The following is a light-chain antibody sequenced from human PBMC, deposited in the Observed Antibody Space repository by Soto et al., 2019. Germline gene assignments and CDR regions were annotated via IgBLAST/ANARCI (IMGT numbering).Light chain of an antibody. V-gene: IGKV1-5*03. CDR1: QTISSW. CDR2: KAS. J-gene: IGKJ1*01. Sequence: DFQMTQSPSTLSGAVGARVTITCRASQTISSWLAWYQQKQGKAPKLLIYKASTLKSGVPSRFSGSGSGTEFTITISRLQPDDFETYYCQHYNSYSEAFGQGTKVDIK. CDR3: QHYNSYSEA.